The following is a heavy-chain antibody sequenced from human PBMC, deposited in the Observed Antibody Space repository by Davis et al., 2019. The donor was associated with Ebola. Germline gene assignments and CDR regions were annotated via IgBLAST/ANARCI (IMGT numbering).Heavy chain of an antibody. V-gene: IGHV3-11*01. Sequence: GESLKISCAASGFPFSDYYMNWIRQAPGKGLELVSYISDTSRTIYYADSVKGRFTISRANAKKSLFLQMNSLGAEDTAVYYCARAAVSASKSWFDPWGQGTLVTVSS. J-gene: IGHJ5*02. CDR1: GFPFSDYY. D-gene: IGHD2-2*01. CDR2: ISDTSRTI. CDR3: ARAAVSASKSWFDP.